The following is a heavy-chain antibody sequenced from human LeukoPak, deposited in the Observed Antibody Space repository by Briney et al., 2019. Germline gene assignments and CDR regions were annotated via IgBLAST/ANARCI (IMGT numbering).Heavy chain of an antibody. CDR3: AKVRYSGYVVLAH. CDR1: GFTFSFYA. CDR2: ISDSGGNT. D-gene: IGHD5-12*01. Sequence: PGGSLRLSCAASGFTFSFYAMNWVRRAPGKGLEWVSGISDSGGNTYYADSVKGRFTVSRDNSKNTLYLQMNSLRAEDTAVYYCAKVRYSGYVVLAHWGQGTLVTVSS. J-gene: IGHJ4*02. V-gene: IGHV3-23*01.